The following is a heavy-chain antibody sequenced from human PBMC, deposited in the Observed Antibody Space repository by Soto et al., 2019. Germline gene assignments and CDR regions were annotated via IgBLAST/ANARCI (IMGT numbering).Heavy chain of an antibody. J-gene: IGHJ6*02. CDR3: ARDKGGAARKGSGMDV. Sequence: QVQVQESGPGLVKPSQTLSLKCSVSGGSIGSRDYYWSWIRQHPEKGLEWIGSIYYNGNTDYNPSRRGRPTMSLDTSMNEFSLKLTSVTAADTAVYYCARDKGGAARKGSGMDVWGQGTTVTVS. V-gene: IGHV4-31*02. CDR2: IYYNGNT. CDR1: GGSIGSRDYY. D-gene: IGHD3-10*01.